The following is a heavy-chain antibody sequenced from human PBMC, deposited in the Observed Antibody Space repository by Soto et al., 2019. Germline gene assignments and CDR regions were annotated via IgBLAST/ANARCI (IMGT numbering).Heavy chain of an antibody. D-gene: IGHD3-22*01. CDR3: ASPVLDYYDSSGYYHGGY. Sequence: ASVKVSCKASGGTFSSYAISWVRQAPGQGLEWMGGIIPIFGTANYAQKFQGRVTITADKSTSTAYMELSSLRSEDTAVYYCASPVLDYYDSSGYYHGGYWGQGTLVTVS. CDR2: IIPIFGTA. CDR1: GGTFSSYA. V-gene: IGHV1-69*06. J-gene: IGHJ4*02.